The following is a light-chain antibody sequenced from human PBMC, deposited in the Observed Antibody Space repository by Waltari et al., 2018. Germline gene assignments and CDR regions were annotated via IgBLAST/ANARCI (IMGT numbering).Light chain of an antibody. CDR2: SDN. V-gene: IGLV1-44*01. Sequence: QSVVTQPPSASGTPGQSVTIPCSGSSSNSGSHSVNCYQQLPGTPPTPPPYTDTHRPPPPPGTSPKLLIYSDNLRPSGVPDRFSVSKSGTSASLAISGLQSEDEADYYCATWDDSLNGWIFGGGTKVTVL. CDR1: SSNSGSHS. CDR3: ATWDDSLNGWI. J-gene: IGLJ2*01.